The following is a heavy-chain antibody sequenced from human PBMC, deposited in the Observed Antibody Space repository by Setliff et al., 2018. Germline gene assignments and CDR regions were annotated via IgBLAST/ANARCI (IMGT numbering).Heavy chain of an antibody. CDR3: ARSPALLGIVYLDP. Sequence: AASVKVSCKASGDSFNNYAISWVRQAPGQGLEWMGGIIPMFGTPAYAQKFQDRVTITTDESTSTAYMELSSLTSEDTAVYYCARSPALLGIVYLDPWGQGTRVTVSS. CDR1: GDSFNNYA. J-gene: IGHJ5*02. CDR2: IIPMFGTP. D-gene: IGHD2-15*01. V-gene: IGHV1-69*05.